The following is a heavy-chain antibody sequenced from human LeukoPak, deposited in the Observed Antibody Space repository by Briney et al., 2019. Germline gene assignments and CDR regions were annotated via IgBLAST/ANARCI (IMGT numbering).Heavy chain of an antibody. J-gene: IGHJ3*02. CDR3: AKPVLLWFGESSTDDAFDI. CDR2: IRGSGGST. D-gene: IGHD3-10*01. Sequence: GGSLRLSCAASGFTFSSYAMSWVRQAPGKGLDGVSAIRGSGGSTYYADSVKGRFTISRDNSKNTLYLQMNSLRAEDTAVYYCAKPVLLWFGESSTDDAFDIWGQGTMVTVSS. CDR1: GFTFSSYA. V-gene: IGHV3-23*01.